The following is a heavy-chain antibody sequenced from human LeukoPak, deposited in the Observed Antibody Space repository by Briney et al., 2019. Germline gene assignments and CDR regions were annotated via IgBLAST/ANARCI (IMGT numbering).Heavy chain of an antibody. J-gene: IGHJ6*03. D-gene: IGHD3-16*01. CDR2: IYTSGST. CDR1: GGSISSGRHY. Sequence: PSQTLSLTCTVSGGSISSGRHYWSWIRQPAGKGLEWIGRIYTSGSTNYNPSLKSRVTISVDTSKNQFSLKLSSVTAADTAVYYCARMRGIDYMDVWGKGTTVTVSS. CDR3: ARMRGIDYMDV. V-gene: IGHV4-61*02.